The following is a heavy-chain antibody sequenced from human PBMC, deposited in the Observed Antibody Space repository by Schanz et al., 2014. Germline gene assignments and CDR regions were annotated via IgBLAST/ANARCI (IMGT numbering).Heavy chain of an antibody. V-gene: IGHV1-46*03. D-gene: IGHD6-13*01. CDR1: GYTFTSYY. Sequence: QVQLVQSGAEVKKPGASVKVSCEASGYTFTSYYIHWFRQAPGQGLEWMGLINPSVGNTNYAQKFRGRVTMTRDTSTSTVYMELSSLRSEDTAVYYCARDGEAAAGCDYWGQGTLVTVS. CDR2: INPSVGNT. J-gene: IGHJ4*02. CDR3: ARDGEAAAGCDY.